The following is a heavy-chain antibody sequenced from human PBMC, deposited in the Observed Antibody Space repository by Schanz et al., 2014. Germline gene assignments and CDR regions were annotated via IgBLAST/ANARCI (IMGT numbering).Heavy chain of an antibody. CDR2: IYHSGSP. CDR3: ARQGDVYRLDY. D-gene: IGHD1-26*01. CDR1: GASISFYD. V-gene: IGHV4-59*08. Sequence: QVQLQESGPGLVKPSETLSLTCTVSGASISFYDWNWIRQSPGKGLEWIGYIYHSGSPIYNPSLQSGATRPKDTPKTRSPLKMDSGTAADTAMYFCARQGDVYRLDYWGQGTLVTVTS. J-gene: IGHJ4*02.